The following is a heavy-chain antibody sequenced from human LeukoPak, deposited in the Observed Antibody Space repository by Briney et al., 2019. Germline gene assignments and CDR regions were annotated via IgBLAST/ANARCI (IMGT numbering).Heavy chain of an antibody. D-gene: IGHD6-13*01. Sequence: SETLALICTVSGGSISSYYWSWIRQPPGKGLEWIGYIYYRGSTNYNPSLKSRVTISVDTSKNQFSLKLSSVTAADTAVYYCARARIAAANPTGYFDYWGQGTLVTVSS. CDR2: IYYRGST. CDR3: ARARIAAANPTGYFDY. CDR1: GGSISSYY. V-gene: IGHV4-59*01. J-gene: IGHJ4*02.